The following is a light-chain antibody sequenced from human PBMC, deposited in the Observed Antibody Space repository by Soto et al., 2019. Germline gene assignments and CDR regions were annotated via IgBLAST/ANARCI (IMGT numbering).Light chain of an antibody. CDR2: DAS. CDR3: QQRSNLPPIT. V-gene: IGKV3-11*01. J-gene: IGKJ5*01. CDR1: QSVSNH. Sequence: EIVLTQSPATLSLSPGERATLSCRASQSVSNHLAWYQQKPGQAPRLLIYDASNRATGIPARFSGSGSGTDFTLTISSLEPEDFAVYYCQQRSNLPPITFGQGTLLEI.